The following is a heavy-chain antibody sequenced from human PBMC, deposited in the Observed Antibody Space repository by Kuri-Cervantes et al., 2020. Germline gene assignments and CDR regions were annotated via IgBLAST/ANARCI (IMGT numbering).Heavy chain of an antibody. CDR2: ISSTGTTI. J-gene: IGHJ5*02. Sequence: GGSLRLSCAASGFTFDDYGMSWVRQAPGKGPEWVSYISSTGTTIYYADSVKGRFTISRDNAKNSLYLQMNSLRDEDTAVYYCARGPYYDILIRQVGWFDPWGQGTLVTVSS. V-gene: IGHV3-48*02. CDR1: GFTFDDYG. CDR3: ARGPYYDILIRQVGWFDP. D-gene: IGHD3-9*01.